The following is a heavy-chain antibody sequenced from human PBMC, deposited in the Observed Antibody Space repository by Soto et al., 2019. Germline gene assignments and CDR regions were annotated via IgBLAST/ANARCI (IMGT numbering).Heavy chain of an antibody. CDR1: GYSFSSFW. Sequence: HGESLKISCKGSGYSFSSFWIAWVRQMPGKGLEWMGIIFPGDSGTNYNPSLKSRVTISVDTSKNQFSLKLSSVTAADTAVYYCARGNRDTAMVRKTYYFDYWGQGTLVTVSS. V-gene: IGHV5-51*01. J-gene: IGHJ4*02. D-gene: IGHD5-18*01. CDR3: ARGNRDTAMVRKTYYFDY. CDR2: IFPGDSGT.